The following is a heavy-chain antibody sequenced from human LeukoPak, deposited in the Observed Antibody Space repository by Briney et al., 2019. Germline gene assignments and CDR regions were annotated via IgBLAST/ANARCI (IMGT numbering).Heavy chain of an antibody. CDR3: ARTGYCSSTSCYIGED. V-gene: IGHV4-34*01. CDR1: GGSFSGYY. J-gene: IGHJ4*02. D-gene: IGHD2-2*02. CDR2: INHSGST. Sequence: PSETLSLTCAVYGGSFSGYYWSWIRQPPGKGLEWIGEINHSGSTNYNPSLKSRVTISVDTSKNQFSLELSSVTAADTAVYYCARTGYCSSTSCYIGEDWGQGTLVTVSS.